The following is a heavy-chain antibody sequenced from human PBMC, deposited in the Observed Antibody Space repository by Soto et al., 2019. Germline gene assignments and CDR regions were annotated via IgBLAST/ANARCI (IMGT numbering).Heavy chain of an antibody. J-gene: IGHJ6*02. D-gene: IGHD3-3*01. CDR3: ASSEWLSYGMDV. Sequence: QVQLVQSGAEVKKPGASVKVSCKASGYTFTSYAMHWVRQAPGQRLEWMGWINAGNGNTKYSQKFQGRVTITRDTSASTAYMELSRLRSEDTAVYYCASSEWLSYGMDVWGQGTTVTVSS. V-gene: IGHV1-3*01. CDR2: INAGNGNT. CDR1: GYTFTSYA.